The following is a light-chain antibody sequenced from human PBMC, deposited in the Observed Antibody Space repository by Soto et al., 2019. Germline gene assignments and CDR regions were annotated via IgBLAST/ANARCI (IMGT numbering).Light chain of an antibody. CDR1: SSDVGSYNR. Sequence: QSALTQPPSMSGSPGQSVTISCTGTSSDVGSYNRVSWYQQPPGTAPKLMIYEVSNRPSGVPDRFSGSKSGNTASLTISGLQPEDEADYYCNSYTSSNTYVFGTGTKVTVL. V-gene: IGLV2-18*02. CDR3: NSYTSSNTYV. J-gene: IGLJ1*01. CDR2: EVS.